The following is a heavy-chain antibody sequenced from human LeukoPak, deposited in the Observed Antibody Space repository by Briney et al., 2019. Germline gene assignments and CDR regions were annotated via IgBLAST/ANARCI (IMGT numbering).Heavy chain of an antibody. Sequence: SETLSLTCAVYGGSFSGYYWSWIRQPPGKGLEWIGEINHSGSTNYNPSLKSRVTISVDTSKNQFSLKLSSVTAADTAVYYCARGDYYYDSSGYYSDAFDIWGQGTMVTVSS. CDR3: ARGDYYYDSSGYYSDAFDI. D-gene: IGHD3-22*01. V-gene: IGHV4-34*01. CDR2: INHSGST. J-gene: IGHJ3*02. CDR1: GGSFSGYY.